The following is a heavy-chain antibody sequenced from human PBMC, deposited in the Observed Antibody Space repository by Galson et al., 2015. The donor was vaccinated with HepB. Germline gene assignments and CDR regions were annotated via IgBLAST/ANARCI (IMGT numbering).Heavy chain of an antibody. CDR2: MNPNSGNT. J-gene: IGHJ6*02. Sequence: SVKVSCKASGYTFTSYDINWVRQATGQGLEWMGWMNPNSGNTGYAQKFQGRVTMTRNTSISTAYMELSSLRSEDTAVYYCARHWAEYYYYYGMDVWGQGTTVTVSS. CDR1: GYTFTSYD. CDR3: ARHWAEYYYYYGMDV. D-gene: IGHD3-16*01. V-gene: IGHV1-8*01.